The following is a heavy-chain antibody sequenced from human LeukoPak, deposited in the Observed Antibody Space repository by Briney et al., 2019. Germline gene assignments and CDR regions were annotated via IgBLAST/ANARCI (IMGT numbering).Heavy chain of an antibody. J-gene: IGHJ4*02. Sequence: PSETLSLTCTVSGGSISSYYWSWIRQPPGKGLEWIGYIYYSGSTYYNPSLKSRVTISVDTSKNQFSLKLSSVTAADTAVHYCARGATMVRGVIIYFDYWGQGTLVTVSS. CDR1: GGSISSYY. CDR2: IYYSGST. D-gene: IGHD3-10*01. CDR3: ARGATMVRGVIIYFDY. V-gene: IGHV4-59*06.